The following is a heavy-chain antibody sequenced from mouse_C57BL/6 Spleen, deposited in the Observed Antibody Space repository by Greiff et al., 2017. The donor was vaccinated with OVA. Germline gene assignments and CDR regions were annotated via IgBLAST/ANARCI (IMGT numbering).Heavy chain of an antibody. CDR1: GYTFTSYG. Sequence: QVHVKQSGAELARPGASVKLSCKASGYTFTSYGISWVKQRTGQGLEWIGEIYPRSGNTYYNEKFKGKATLTADKSSSTAYMELRSLTSEDSAVYFCARGDDYYFDYWGQGTTLTVSS. V-gene: IGHV1-81*01. CDR2: IYPRSGNT. CDR3: ARGDDYYFDY. D-gene: IGHD2-4*01. J-gene: IGHJ2*01.